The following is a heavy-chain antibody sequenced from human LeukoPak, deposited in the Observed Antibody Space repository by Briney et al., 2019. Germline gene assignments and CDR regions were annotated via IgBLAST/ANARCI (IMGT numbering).Heavy chain of an antibody. Sequence: GGSLRLSCAASGFTFSSYAMNWVRQTPGKGLEWVSTISGSGGATYYADSVKGRFTISRDNSKNTLYLQMNSLKAEDTAVYYCATGIAGAPRTDCWGQGTLVTVSS. CDR2: ISGSGGAT. CDR3: ATGIAGAPRTDC. V-gene: IGHV3-23*01. CDR1: GFTFSSYA. D-gene: IGHD1-26*01. J-gene: IGHJ4*02.